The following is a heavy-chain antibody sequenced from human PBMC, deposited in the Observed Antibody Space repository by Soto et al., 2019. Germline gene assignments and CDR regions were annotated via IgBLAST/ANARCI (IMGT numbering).Heavy chain of an antibody. CDR2: IYYSGST. CDR1: GGSISSSSYY. J-gene: IGHJ4*02. V-gene: IGHV4-39*01. CDR3: ARHTPAISISDH. Sequence: QLQLQESGPGLVKPSETLSLTCTVSGGSISSSSYYWGWIRQPPGKGLEWIGSIYYSGSTYYNPSPKSRFTLSVDTSKNQFSLKLSSVTAADTAVYYCARHTPAISISDHWGQGTLVTVSS. D-gene: IGHD2-15*01.